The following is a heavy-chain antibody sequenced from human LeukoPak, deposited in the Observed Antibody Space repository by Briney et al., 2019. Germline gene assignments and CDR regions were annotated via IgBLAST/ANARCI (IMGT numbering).Heavy chain of an antibody. CDR2: IIPIFGTA. J-gene: IGHJ6*02. CDR1: GGTFSSYA. Sequence: SVKVSCKASGGTFSSYAISWVRQAPGQGLEWMGGIIPIFGTANYAQKFQGRVTITADESTSTAYMELSSLRSEGTAVYYCALGYYDSSGYYYWMDYYGMDVWGQGTTVTVSS. V-gene: IGHV1-69*13. D-gene: IGHD3-22*01. CDR3: ALGYYDSSGYYYWMDYYGMDV.